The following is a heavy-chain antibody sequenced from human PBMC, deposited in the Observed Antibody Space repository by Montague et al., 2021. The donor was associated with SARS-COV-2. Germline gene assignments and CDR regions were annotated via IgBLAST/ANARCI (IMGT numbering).Heavy chain of an antibody. V-gene: IGHV6-1*01. J-gene: IGHJ3*02. CDR2: TYYGSSWNT. Sequence: CAISGDSVSRNNPAWNWIRQSPSRGLEWLGRTYYGSSWNTDYAVSVKSRITISPDTSENQFSLHLNSVTPEDTAVYYCARGWNYAFDIWSQGTMVTVSS. CDR3: ARGWNYAFDI. CDR1: GDSVSRNNPA. D-gene: IGHD1-7*01.